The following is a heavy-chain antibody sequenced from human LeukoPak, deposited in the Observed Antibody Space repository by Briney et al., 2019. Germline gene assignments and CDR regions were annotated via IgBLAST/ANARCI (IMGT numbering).Heavy chain of an antibody. D-gene: IGHD3-22*01. J-gene: IGHJ4*02. CDR2: ISAYNGNT. Sequence: KPGGSLRLSCAASGFTFTSYGISWVRQAPGQGLEWMGWISAYNGNTNYAQKLQGRVTMTTDTSTSTAYMELRSLRSDDTAVYYCARDRRRYDSSGYYFDYWGQGTLVTVSS. CDR3: ARDRRRYDSSGYYFDY. CDR1: GFTFTSYG. V-gene: IGHV1-18*01.